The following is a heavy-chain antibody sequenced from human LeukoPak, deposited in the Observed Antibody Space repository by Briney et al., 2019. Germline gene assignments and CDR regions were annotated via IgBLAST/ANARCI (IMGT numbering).Heavy chain of an antibody. J-gene: IGHJ4*02. CDR1: GFTFSSYS. Sequence: GGSLRLSCAASGFTFSSYSMNWVRQAPGKGLEWVSSISSSSSYIFYADSVKGRFTISRDNAKNSLYLQMNSLRAEDTAVYYCARDAGVYYFDYWGQGTLVTVSS. V-gene: IGHV3-21*04. D-gene: IGHD3-16*01. CDR3: ARDAGVYYFDY. CDR2: ISSSSSYI.